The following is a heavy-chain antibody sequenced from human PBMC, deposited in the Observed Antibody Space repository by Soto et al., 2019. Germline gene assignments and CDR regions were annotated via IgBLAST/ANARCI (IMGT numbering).Heavy chain of an antibody. Sequence: EVQLLESGGGLVQPGGSLTLSCATSGFTFSSYAMVWVRQAAEKGLEWVASISNNGDTAYYADSVKGRFTISRRNSENXLYLQMNGLRADDTALYFCAKSRVFIGAIVTLLDSWGQGTQVTVSS. D-gene: IGHD3-16*02. CDR3: AKSRVFIGAIVTLLDS. J-gene: IGHJ4*02. CDR1: GFTFSSYA. CDR2: ISNNGDTA. V-gene: IGHV3-23*01.